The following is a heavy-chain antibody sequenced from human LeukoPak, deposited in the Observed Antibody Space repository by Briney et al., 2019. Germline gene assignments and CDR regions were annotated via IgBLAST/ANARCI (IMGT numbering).Heavy chain of an antibody. D-gene: IGHD3-16*01. CDR1: GFTFSTSW. CDR3: ARFRDDYVWGSYTPPKDFDY. J-gene: IGHJ4*02. CDR2: IKQEGSDK. Sequence: GGSLRLSCAASGFTFSTSWMSWVRQAPGRGLEWVANIKQEGSDKYYVDSVKGRFTISRDNAKNSLYLQMNYLRAEDTAVYYCARFRDDYVWGSYTPPKDFDYWGQGSLVTVSS. V-gene: IGHV3-7*01.